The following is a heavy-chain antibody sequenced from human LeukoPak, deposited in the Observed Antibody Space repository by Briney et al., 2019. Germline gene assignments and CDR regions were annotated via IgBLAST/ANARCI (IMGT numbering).Heavy chain of an antibody. CDR3: VLPVMIVNGYFHH. J-gene: IGHJ1*01. Sequence: QSGGSLRLSCAASGFTFSTYVMHWVRQAPGKGLEWVAVISYGANNKYYADSVKGRFTISRDNSNNTLYLQMNSLRAEDTAVYYCVLPVMIVNGYFHHWGQGTLVTVSS. CDR2: ISYGANNK. CDR1: GFTFSTYV. V-gene: IGHV3-30*03. D-gene: IGHD3-22*01.